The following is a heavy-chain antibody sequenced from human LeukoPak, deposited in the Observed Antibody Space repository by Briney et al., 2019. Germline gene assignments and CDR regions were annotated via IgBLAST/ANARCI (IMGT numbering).Heavy chain of an antibody. J-gene: IGHJ4*02. CDR3: ASVAKRGYSYGYRGFDY. D-gene: IGHD5-18*01. Sequence: GASVKVSCKASGGTFSSYAISWVRQAPGQGLEWMGGIIPIFGTANYAQKFQGRVTITADESTSTAYMELSSLRSEETAVYYCASVAKRGYSYGYRGFDYWGQGTLATVSS. CDR2: IIPIFGTA. V-gene: IGHV1-69*13. CDR1: GGTFSSYA.